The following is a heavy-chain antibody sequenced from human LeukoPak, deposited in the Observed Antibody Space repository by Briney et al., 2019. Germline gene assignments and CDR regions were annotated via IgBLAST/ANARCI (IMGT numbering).Heavy chain of an antibody. Sequence: ASVKVSCKASGYTFTSYAMNWVRQAPGQGLEWMGWINPNSGDTNYAQKFQGRVTMTRDTSSNSAYMDLSRLRSDDTAVFYCARAQHSSLSNDAFDIWGQGTMVTVSS. J-gene: IGHJ3*02. CDR1: GYTFTSYA. CDR3: ARAQHSSLSNDAFDI. D-gene: IGHD6-13*01. V-gene: IGHV1-2*02. CDR2: INPNSGDT.